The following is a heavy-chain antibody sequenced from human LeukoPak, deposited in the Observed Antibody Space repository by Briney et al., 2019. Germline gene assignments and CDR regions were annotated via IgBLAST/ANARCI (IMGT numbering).Heavy chain of an antibody. CDR3: ARDTSDPEYCSGGSCYTS. Sequence: SETPSLTCTVSGGSISSYYWSWIRQPPGKGLEWLGYIYYSGSTNYNPSLKSRVTISVDTSKNQFSLKLSSVTAADTAVYYCARDTSDPEYCSGGSCYTSWGQGTLVTVSS. D-gene: IGHD2-15*01. J-gene: IGHJ4*02. V-gene: IGHV4-59*01. CDR2: IYYSGST. CDR1: GGSISSYY.